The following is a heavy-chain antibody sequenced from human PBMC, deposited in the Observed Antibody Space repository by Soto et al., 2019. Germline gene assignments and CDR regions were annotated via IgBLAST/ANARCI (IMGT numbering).Heavy chain of an antibody. D-gene: IGHD4-4*01. V-gene: IGHV3-23*01. J-gene: IGHJ6*03. CDR2: ISGSGGST. CDR1: GFTFSSYA. Sequence: EVQLLESGGGLVQPGGSLRLSCAASGFTFSSYAMSWVRQAPGKGLEWVSAISGSGGSTYYADSVKGRFTISRDNSKNTLYVQMNSLRAEDTAVYYCAKDETTVTTIGYYYYYMDVWGKGTTVTVSS. CDR3: AKDETTVTTIGYYYYYMDV.